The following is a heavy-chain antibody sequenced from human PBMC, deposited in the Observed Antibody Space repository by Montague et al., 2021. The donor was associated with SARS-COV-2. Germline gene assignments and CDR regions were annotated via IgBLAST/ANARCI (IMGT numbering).Heavy chain of an antibody. CDR3: AGKVLTVPADY. CDR2: TSYGGTA. CDR1: GDSITSTNW. D-gene: IGHD4-11*01. Sequence: SETLSLTCAVSGDSITSTNWSSLVRPPPEKGLEWIGETSYGGTANYHSQLKSPATISMDRSRNLFSLKLCSVTAADTDIYYCAGKVLTVPADYWGQGTLVTVS. J-gene: IGHJ4*02. V-gene: IGHV4-4*02.